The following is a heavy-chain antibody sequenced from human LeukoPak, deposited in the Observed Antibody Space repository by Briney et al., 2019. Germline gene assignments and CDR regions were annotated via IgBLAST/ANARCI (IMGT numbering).Heavy chain of an antibody. CDR3: ARDPARRYYYYYYMDV. J-gene: IGHJ6*03. V-gene: IGHV3-30*01. Sequence: GGSLRLSCAASEFTFSSYAMHWVRQAPGKGLEWVAVISYDGSNKYYADSVKGRFTISRDNSKNTLYLQMNSLRAEDTAVYYCARDPARRYYYYYYMDVWGKGTTVTVSS. CDR2: ISYDGSNK. CDR1: EFTFSSYA.